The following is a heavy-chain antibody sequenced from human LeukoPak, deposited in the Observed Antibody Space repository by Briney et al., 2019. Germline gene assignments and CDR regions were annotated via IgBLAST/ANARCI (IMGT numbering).Heavy chain of an antibody. CDR2: ISAYNGNT. D-gene: IGHD4/OR15-4a*01. V-gene: IGHV1-18*01. J-gene: IGHJ6*03. CDR1: DYTFTSYG. CDR3: ARHVPKPMVVRRGYYYYMDV. Sequence: ASVKVSCKASDYTFTSYGISWVRQAPGQGLEWMGWISAYNGNTNYAQKLQGRVTMTTDTSTSTAYMELRSLRSDDTAMYYCARHVPKPMVVRRGYYYYMDVWGKGTTVTVSS.